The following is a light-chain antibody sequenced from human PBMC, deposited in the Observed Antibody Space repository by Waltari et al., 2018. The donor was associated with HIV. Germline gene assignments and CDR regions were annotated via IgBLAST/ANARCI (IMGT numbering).Light chain of an antibody. Sequence: DIQMTQSPSPLSASVGERVTLTCRASQSISVWFAWYQQKPGKAPKLLIYKASSLESGVPSRFSGSGSGTEFTLTISSLHPDDFATYYCQQYSRPMYTFGQGTKLEIK. CDR1: QSISVW. CDR3: QQYSRPMYT. CDR2: KAS. V-gene: IGKV1-5*03. J-gene: IGKJ2*01.